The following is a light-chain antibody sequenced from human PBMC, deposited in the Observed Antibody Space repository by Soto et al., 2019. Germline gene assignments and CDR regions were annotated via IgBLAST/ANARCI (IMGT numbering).Light chain of an antibody. CDR3: QEFHNWPLLT. CDR2: GAS. J-gene: IGKJ3*01. V-gene: IGKV3-15*01. CDR1: QSITSN. Sequence: EIVMTQSPATLSVSPGERATLSCRASQSITSNLAWYQQKPGQAPRLLIYGASTRATAVPARFSGSGSGTEFTLTISSLQSEDLAIYYCQEFHNWPLLTFGPGTKVEIK.